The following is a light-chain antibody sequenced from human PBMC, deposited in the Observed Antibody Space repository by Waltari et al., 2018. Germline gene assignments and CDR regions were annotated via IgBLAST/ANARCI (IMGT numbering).Light chain of an antibody. J-gene: IGLJ2*01. CDR3: QSFDNMLSGGVV. Sequence: QSVLTQPPSVSGTPGQRVTISCSGCTSNIGASHDVPCSQHLPGTAPKLLIYGNNKRPAGVPDRFSGSKSGTSASLAITGLQADDEADYFCQSFDNMLSGGVVFGGGTKLAVL. CDR1: TSNIGASHD. V-gene: IGLV1-40*01. CDR2: GNN.